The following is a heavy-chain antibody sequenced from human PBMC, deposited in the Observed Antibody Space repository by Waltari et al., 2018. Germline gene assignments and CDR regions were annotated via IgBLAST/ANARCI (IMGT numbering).Heavy chain of an antibody. J-gene: IGHJ4*02. CDR3: ARGVVGATLGFVY. Sequence: QLQLQESGPGLVKPSETLSLTCTVSGGSISSSSYYWGWIRQPPGKGLEWIGSIYYSGSTYYNPSLKSRVTISVDPSKNQFSLKLSSVTAADTAVYYCARGVVGATLGFVYWGQGTLVTVSS. D-gene: IGHD1-26*01. CDR2: IYYSGST. V-gene: IGHV4-39*07. CDR1: GGSISSSSYY.